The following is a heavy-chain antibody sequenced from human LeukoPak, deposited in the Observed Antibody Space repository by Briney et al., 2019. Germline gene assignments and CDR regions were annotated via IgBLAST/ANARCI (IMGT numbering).Heavy chain of an antibody. CDR2: IIPIFGTA. J-gene: IGHJ5*02. D-gene: IGHD3-22*01. Sequence: SVKVSCKASGGTFSSYAISWVRQAPGQGLEWMGGIIPIFGTANYAQKFQGRVTITADKSTSTAYMELSSLRSEDTAVYYCARANVPSYYYDSSGYYRIFDRWFDPWGQGTLVTVSS. CDR1: GGTFSSYA. V-gene: IGHV1-69*06. CDR3: ARANVPSYYYDSSGYYRIFDRWFDP.